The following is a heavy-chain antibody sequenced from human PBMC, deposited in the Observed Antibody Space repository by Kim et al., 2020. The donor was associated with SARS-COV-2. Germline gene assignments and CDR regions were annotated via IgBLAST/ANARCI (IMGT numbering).Heavy chain of an antibody. D-gene: IGHD1-1*01. CDR2: ISASGDAT. V-gene: IGHV3-23*01. Sequence: GGSLRLSCVASGFSFSSCAMSWVRQAPGMRLEYVSGISASGDATYYADSVKGRFTISRDNSKNTLYLQMKSLRADDTAVYYCAKDPRNNWGTLFEHWGQGTLATVSS. CDR1: GFSFSSCA. J-gene: IGHJ4*02. CDR3: AKDPRNNWGTLFEH.